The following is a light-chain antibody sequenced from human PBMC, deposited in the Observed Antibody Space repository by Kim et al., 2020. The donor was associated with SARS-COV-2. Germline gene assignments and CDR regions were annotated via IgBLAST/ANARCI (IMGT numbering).Light chain of an antibody. J-gene: IGLJ1*01. CDR1: KLGDKY. CDR2: QHT. V-gene: IGLV3-1*01. CDR3: QAWDSSTYYV. Sequence: SYELTQPPSVTVSPGQTASITCSGAKLGDKYACWYQQKPGQSPVLVIYQHTKRPSGIPERFSGSNSGNTTTLTISGTQAMDEADYYCQAWDSSTYYVFGTGTKFTVL.